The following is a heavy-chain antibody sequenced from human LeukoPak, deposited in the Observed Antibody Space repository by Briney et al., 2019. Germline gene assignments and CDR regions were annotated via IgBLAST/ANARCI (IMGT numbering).Heavy chain of an antibody. J-gene: IGHJ4*02. CDR1: GASISGSSYY. CDR3: ARQTSIAAPGPGGY. CDR2: IYYSGST. V-gene: IGHV4-39*01. Sequence: SETLPLTCTVSGASISGSSYYWGWIRQPPGKGLEWIGSIYYSGSTYHNPRLKSRVTISVDMSKNQVSLKLSSVTAADTAVYYCARQTSIAAPGPGGYWGQGTLVTVSS. D-gene: IGHD6-6*01.